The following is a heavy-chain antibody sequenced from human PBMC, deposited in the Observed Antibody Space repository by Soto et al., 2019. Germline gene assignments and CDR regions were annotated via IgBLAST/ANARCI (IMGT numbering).Heavy chain of an antibody. D-gene: IGHD3-3*01. CDR2: IVVGSGNT. Sequence: GASVKVSCKASVFTFTISARHWVRQARGQRLEWIGWIVVGSGNTNYAQKFQERVTITRDMSTSTAYMELSSLRSEDTAVYYCAAGLLRFLEWSTRPQGHYYYYMDVWGKGTTVTVSS. CDR1: VFTFTISA. CDR3: AAGLLRFLEWSTRPQGHYYYYMDV. V-gene: IGHV1-58*02. J-gene: IGHJ6*03.